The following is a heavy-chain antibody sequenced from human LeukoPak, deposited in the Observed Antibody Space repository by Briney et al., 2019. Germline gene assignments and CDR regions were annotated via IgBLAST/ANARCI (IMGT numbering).Heavy chain of an antibody. J-gene: IGHJ3*02. CDR1: GFTVTNNY. V-gene: IGHV3-66*01. Sequence: GGSLRLSCAASGFTVTNNYMSWVRQAPGKGLEWVSILYTAGSTYYADSVKARFTISRDNSKNTVHLQMNSLRVEDTAVYYCARSKTAPGDAFDIWGQGTMVTVSS. CDR2: LYTAGST. CDR3: ARSKTAPGDAFDI.